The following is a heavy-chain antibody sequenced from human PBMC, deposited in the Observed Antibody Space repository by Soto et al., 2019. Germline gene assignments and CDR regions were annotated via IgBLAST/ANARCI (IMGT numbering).Heavy chain of an antibody. CDR1: GFTFSSYW. Sequence: GGSLRLSCAASGFTFSSYWMSWVRQAPGKGLEWVANIKQDGSEKYYVDSVKGRFTISRDNAKNSLYLQMNSLRAEDTAVYYCARDDPGHYSYYMDVWGKGTTVTVS. D-gene: IGHD7-27*01. CDR3: ARDDPGHYSYYMDV. J-gene: IGHJ6*03. V-gene: IGHV3-7*01. CDR2: IKQDGSEK.